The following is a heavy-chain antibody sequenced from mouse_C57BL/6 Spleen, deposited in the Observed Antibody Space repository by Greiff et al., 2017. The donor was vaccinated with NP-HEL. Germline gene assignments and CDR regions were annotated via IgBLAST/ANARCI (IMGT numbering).Heavy chain of an antibody. V-gene: IGHV5-17*01. CDR1: GFTFSDYG. Sequence: EVKLVESGGGLVKPGGSLKLSCAASGFTFSDYGMHWVRQAPEKGLEWVAYISSGSSTIYYADTVKGRFTISRDNAKNTLFLQMTSLRSEDTAMYYCARQGDYYGSSFAYWGQGTLVTVSA. D-gene: IGHD1-1*01. CDR3: ARQGDYYGSSFAY. CDR2: ISSGSSTI. J-gene: IGHJ3*01.